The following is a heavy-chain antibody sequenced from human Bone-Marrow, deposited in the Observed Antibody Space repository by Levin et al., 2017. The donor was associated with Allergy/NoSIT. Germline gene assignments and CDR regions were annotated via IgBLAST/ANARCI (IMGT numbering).Heavy chain of an antibody. CDR3: TRLLADTSTSWFDP. CDR2: IRSKANSYAT. J-gene: IGHJ5*02. V-gene: IGHV3-73*01. CDR1: GFTFSGSA. D-gene: IGHD2-2*01. Sequence: GGSLRLSCAASGFTFSGSAMHWVRQASGKGLEWVGRIRSKANSYATAYPASVKGRFTISRDESKNTAYLQMNSLKTEDTAVYYCTRLLADTSTSWFDPWGQGTLVTVSS.